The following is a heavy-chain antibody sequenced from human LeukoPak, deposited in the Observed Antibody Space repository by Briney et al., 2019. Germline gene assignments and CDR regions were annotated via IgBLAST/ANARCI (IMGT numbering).Heavy chain of an antibody. V-gene: IGHV4-59*11. CDR1: GDSFSSHY. CDR3: ARDLVTVTKGFDI. D-gene: IGHD4-17*01. CDR2: ISYSGTT. Sequence: PSETLSLTCAVSGDSFSSHYWTWLRQPPGRGLEWIGYISYSGTTNYNPSLKSRVTISIDTSKNQFSLKLSSVTTADTAVYYCARDLVTVTKGFDIWGLGTMVSVSS. J-gene: IGHJ3*02.